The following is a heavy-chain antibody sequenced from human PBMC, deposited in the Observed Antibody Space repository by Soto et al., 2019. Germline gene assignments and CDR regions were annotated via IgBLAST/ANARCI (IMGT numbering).Heavy chain of an antibody. CDR2: IYYSGST. Sequence: PSETLSLTCTVSGGSISSGGYYWSWIRQHPGKGLEWIGYIYYSGSTYYNPSLKSRVTISVDTSKNQFSLKLSPVAAAGTAVYYCARGHQYYDFWSGWGPYYYYYGMDVWGQGTAVTVSS. V-gene: IGHV4-31*03. D-gene: IGHD3-3*01. CDR1: GGSISSGGYY. J-gene: IGHJ6*02. CDR3: ARGHQYYDFWSGWGPYYYYYGMDV.